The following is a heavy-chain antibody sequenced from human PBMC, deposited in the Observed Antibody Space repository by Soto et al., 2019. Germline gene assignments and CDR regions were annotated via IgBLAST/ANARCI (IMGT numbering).Heavy chain of an antibody. J-gene: IGHJ3*01. CDR3: ARREGYCVGTKCQMRAFDF. CDR2: IYWDDDK. V-gene: IGHV2-5*02. CDR1: GFSLSTSAVG. Sequence: QITLKESGPALVKPTETLTLTCTFSGFSLSTSAVGVGWIRQPPGKALEWLAVIYWDDDKTYSPSLNNRLTITKYTYKDQVVLVMTNLDPVDTATYYCARREGYCVGTKCQMRAFDFWGQGTMVTVSS. D-gene: IGHD2-21*01.